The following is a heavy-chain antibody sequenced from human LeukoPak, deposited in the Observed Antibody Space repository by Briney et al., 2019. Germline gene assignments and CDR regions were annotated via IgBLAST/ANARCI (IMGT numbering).Heavy chain of an antibody. CDR2: VYYSGST. CDR3: ARHRDCGGDCFSGAFDI. Sequence: PSETLSLTCTVSGGSISSYYWSWIRQPPGKGLEWIGYVYYSGSTNYNPSLKSRVTISVDTSENQFSLKLSSVTAADTAVYYCARHRDCGGDCFSGAFDIWGQGTMVTVSS. J-gene: IGHJ3*02. CDR1: GGSISSYY. D-gene: IGHD2-21*02. V-gene: IGHV4-59*08.